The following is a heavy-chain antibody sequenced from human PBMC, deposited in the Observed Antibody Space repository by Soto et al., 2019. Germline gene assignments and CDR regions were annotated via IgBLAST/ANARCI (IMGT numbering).Heavy chain of an antibody. J-gene: IGHJ3*01. CDR3: AAFATTGDAFDV. CDR1: GFTFTRSA. Sequence: QMQLVQSGPEVKKPGTSVKVSCKASGFTFTRSAVQWVRQARGQRPEWIGWIVVGSGNTNYAQKFQERVTLPRDMSTSTAYIELSSLRSEDTAVYYCAAFATTGDAFDVWGQGTMVTVSS. D-gene: IGHD4-17*01. V-gene: IGHV1-58*01. CDR2: IVVGSGNT.